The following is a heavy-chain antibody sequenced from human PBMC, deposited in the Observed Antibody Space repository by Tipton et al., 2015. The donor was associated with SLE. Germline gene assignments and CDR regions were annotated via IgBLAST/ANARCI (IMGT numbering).Heavy chain of an antibody. Sequence: RSLRLSCAASGFTFDDYAMHWVRQAPGKGLEWVSGISWNSGSIGYADSVKGRFTISRDNAKNSLYLQMNSLRAEDTALYYCAKDMEWFRESNWFDPWGQGTLVTVSS. CDR3: AKDMEWFRESNWFDP. CDR1: GFTFDDYA. J-gene: IGHJ5*02. V-gene: IGHV3-9*01. D-gene: IGHD3-10*01. CDR2: ISWNSGSI.